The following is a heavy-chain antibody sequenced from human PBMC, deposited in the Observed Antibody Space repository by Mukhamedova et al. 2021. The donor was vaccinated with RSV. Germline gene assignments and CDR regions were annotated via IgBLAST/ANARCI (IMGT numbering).Heavy chain of an antibody. V-gene: IGHV3-21*01. D-gene: IGHD4-17*01. CDR2: ISSSSSYI. Sequence: VRQAPGKGLEWVSSISSSSSYIYYADSVKGRFTISRDNAKNSLYLQMSSLRAEDTAVYYCASETSYGDFFDYWGQGTLVTVSS. J-gene: IGHJ4*02. CDR3: ASETSYGDFFDY.